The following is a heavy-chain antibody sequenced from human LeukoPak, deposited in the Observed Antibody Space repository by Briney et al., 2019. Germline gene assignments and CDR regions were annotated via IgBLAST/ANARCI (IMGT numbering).Heavy chain of an antibody. CDR2: ISYDGSNK. D-gene: IGHD5-18*01. J-gene: IGHJ3*02. V-gene: IGHV3-30*18. CDR3: AKEKAAMVTVDAFDI. Sequence: PGGSLRLSCAASGFTFSSYGMHWVRQAPGKGLAWVAVISYDGSNKYYADSVKGRFTISRDNSKNTLYLQMNSLRAEDTAVYYCAKEKAAMVTVDAFDIWGQGTMVTVSS. CDR1: GFTFSSYG.